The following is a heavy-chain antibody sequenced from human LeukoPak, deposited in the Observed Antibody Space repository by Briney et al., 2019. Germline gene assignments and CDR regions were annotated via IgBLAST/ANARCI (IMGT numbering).Heavy chain of an antibody. CDR1: GGSFSGYY. Sequence: LSLTCDVYGGSFSGYYWSWIRQAPGKGLEWVSYISSSSSTLYYADSVKGRFTISRDNAKNSLYLQMNSLRAEDTAVYYCARDAPTNGIWYSGFDYWGQGTLVTVSS. D-gene: IGHD2-8*01. CDR2: ISSSSSTL. CDR3: ARDAPTNGIWYSGFDY. V-gene: IGHV3-11*04. J-gene: IGHJ4*02.